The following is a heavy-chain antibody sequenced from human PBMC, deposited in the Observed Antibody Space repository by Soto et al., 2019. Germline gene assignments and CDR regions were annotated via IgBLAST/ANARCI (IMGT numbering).Heavy chain of an antibody. J-gene: IGHJ6*02. D-gene: IGHD6-19*01. CDR2: INHSGST. CDR3: ARGSSPQYSSGWHNPYYYYGMDV. CDR1: GGSFSGYY. Sequence: PSETLSLTCAVYGGSFSGYYWSWIRQPPWKGLEWIGEINHSGSTNYNPSLKSRVTISVDTSKNQFSLKLSSVTAADTAVYYCARGSSPQYSSGWHNPYYYYGMDVWGQGTTVTVSS. V-gene: IGHV4-34*01.